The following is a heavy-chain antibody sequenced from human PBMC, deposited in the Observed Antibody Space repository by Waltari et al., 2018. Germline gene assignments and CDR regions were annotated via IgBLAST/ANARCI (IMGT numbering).Heavy chain of an antibody. CDR2: IIPIFGTT. Sequence: QVQLVQSGAEVKKPGSSVKVSCKASGGHLSSYPFTWVRQAPGQGLEWMGGIIPIFGTTNYAQKFQGRVTISADESTSTVFLELSSLRAEDTAVYYCARDFWSGTDYYYYMDVWGKGTTVTVSS. J-gene: IGHJ6*03. V-gene: IGHV1-69*01. D-gene: IGHD3-3*01. CDR1: GGHLSSYP. CDR3: ARDFWSGTDYYYYMDV.